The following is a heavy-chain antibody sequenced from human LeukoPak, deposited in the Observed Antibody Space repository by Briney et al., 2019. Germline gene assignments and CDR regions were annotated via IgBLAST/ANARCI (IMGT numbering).Heavy chain of an antibody. V-gene: IGHV3-53*01. Sequence: GGSLRLSCAASAFTVSNNYMNWVRQAPGKGLEWVSVIDSGGRAYYTDSVKGRFTISRDSSKNTLYLQMNSLRVEVTAVYYCAREERGSDAFDIWGQGTVVTVSS. J-gene: IGHJ3*02. D-gene: IGHD5-12*01. CDR1: AFTVSNNY. CDR2: IDSGGRA. CDR3: AREERGSDAFDI.